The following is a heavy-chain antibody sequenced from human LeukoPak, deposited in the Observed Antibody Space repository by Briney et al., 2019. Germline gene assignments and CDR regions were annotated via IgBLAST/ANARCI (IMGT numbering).Heavy chain of an antibody. V-gene: IGHV3-48*04. J-gene: IGHJ4*02. Sequence: GGSLRLSCAASGFTFSSYSMNWVRQAPGKGLEWVSYISSSGSTIYYADSVKGRFTISRDNAKNSLYLQMNSLRAEDTAVYYCARLKAAAGTETDYWGQGTLVTVSS. CDR2: ISSSGSTI. CDR1: GFTFSSYS. D-gene: IGHD6-13*01. CDR3: ARLKAAAGTETDY.